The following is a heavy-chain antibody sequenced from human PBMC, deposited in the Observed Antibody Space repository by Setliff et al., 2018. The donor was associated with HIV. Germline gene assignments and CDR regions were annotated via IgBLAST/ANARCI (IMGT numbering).Heavy chain of an antibody. J-gene: IGHJ4*02. CDR2: ISSSGSYI. D-gene: IGHD1-26*01. V-gene: IGHV3-21*01. Sequence: GGSLRLSCAVSGFTFITSTMNWVRQAPGKGLEWVASISSSGSYIHFADSVKGGFTISRDNAKNSQYLLMSDLRADDTAVYYCAAVFTGEPGRSLDYWGQGTPVTVSS. CDR1: GFTFITST. CDR3: AAVFTGEPGRSLDY.